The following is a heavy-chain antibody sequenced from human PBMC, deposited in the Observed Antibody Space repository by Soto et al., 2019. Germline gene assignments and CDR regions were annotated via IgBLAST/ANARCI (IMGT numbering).Heavy chain of an antibody. V-gene: IGHV1-46*01. Sequence: QVQLVQSGAEVKKPGASVKVSCKASGYTFTSYYMHWVRQAPGQGLEWMGIINPSGGSTSYAQKFQGRVTMTREPSTRIVYMELGSLRSEDTAVYYCARMGVYYYVWGWCDPWGQGTLVTVSS. CDR2: INPSGGST. J-gene: IGHJ5*02. CDR3: ARMGVYYYVWGWCDP. D-gene: IGHD3-10*02. CDR1: GYTFTSYY.